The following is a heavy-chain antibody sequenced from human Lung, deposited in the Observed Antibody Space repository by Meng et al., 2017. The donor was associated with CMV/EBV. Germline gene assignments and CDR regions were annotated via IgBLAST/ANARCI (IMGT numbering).Heavy chain of an antibody. CDR2: IIPIFGRT. V-gene: IGHV1-69*05. Sequence: SVKVSCKASGGTFSSYAISWVRQAPGQGLEWMGGIIPIFGRTHYAQKFQGRVTITTDDSTSTAYMKLSSLSSEDTALYYCASYSYHFLGYCTPTNCQGSVQFDYWGQGSLVTVSS. CDR1: GGTFSSYA. D-gene: IGHD2-2*01. J-gene: IGHJ4*02. CDR3: ASYSYHFLGYCTPTNCQGSVQFDY.